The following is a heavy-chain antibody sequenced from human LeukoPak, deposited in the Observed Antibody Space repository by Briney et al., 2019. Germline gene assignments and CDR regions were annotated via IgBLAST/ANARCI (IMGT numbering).Heavy chain of an antibody. CDR2: IRSKAYGGTT. Sequence: TGGSLRLSCTASGFTFGDYAMSWVRQAPGKGLEWVGFIRSKAYGGTTEYAASVKGRFTVSRDDSKSIAYLQMNSLKTEDTAVYYCTSHYCSSTSCYTHAFDIWGQGTMVTVSS. V-gene: IGHV3-49*04. CDR3: TSHYCSSTSCYTHAFDI. D-gene: IGHD2-2*02. CDR1: GFTFGDYA. J-gene: IGHJ3*02.